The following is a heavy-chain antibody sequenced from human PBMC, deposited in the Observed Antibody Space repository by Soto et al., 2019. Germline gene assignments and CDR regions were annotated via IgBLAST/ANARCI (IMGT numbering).Heavy chain of an antibody. CDR2: IKEDGSEK. V-gene: IGHV3-7*03. D-gene: IGHD1-26*01. CDR3: ARDKVVGPTTLDY. J-gene: IGHJ4*02. CDR1: GFTFSTYW. Sequence: GGSLRLSCVVSGFTFSTYWMSWVRQAPGKGLEWVANIKEDGSEKYYLDSVKGRFTIYRDNAKNSLYLQMNSLRAEDTAVYYCARDKVVGPTTLDYWSQGTLVTVSS.